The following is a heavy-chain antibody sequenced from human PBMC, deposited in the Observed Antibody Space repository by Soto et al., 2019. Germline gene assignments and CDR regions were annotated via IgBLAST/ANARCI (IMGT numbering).Heavy chain of an antibody. CDR1: GYSFTTYW. CDR3: ARRAGTFEDGWFDP. D-gene: IGHD1-7*01. Sequence: EVQVVQSGGEVKKPGESLKISCEASGYSFTTYWIAWVRQMPGKGLEWMGIIYPGDSDTRYSPSFQGHITISADWSISTAYLQWSSLKTSDTAMYYCARRAGTFEDGWFDPWGQGTLVTVSS. V-gene: IGHV5-51*03. J-gene: IGHJ5*02. CDR2: IYPGDSDT.